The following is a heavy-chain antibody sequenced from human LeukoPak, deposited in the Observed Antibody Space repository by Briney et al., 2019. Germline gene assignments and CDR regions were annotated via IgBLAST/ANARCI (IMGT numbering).Heavy chain of an antibody. D-gene: IGHD6-19*01. Sequence: SETLSLTCTVSGGSISSYYWSWIRQPAGKGLEWIGRIYTSGSTNYNPSLKSRVTMSVDTSKNQSSLKLSSVTAADTAVYYCARGDSSGWKSDAFDIWGQGTMVTVSS. CDR3: ARGDSSGWKSDAFDI. V-gene: IGHV4-4*07. J-gene: IGHJ3*02. CDR1: GGSISSYY. CDR2: IYTSGST.